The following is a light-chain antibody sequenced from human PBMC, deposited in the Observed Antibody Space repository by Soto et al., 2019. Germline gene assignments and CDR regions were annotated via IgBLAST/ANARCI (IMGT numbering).Light chain of an antibody. V-gene: IGLV2-11*01. CDR1: SSDVGGYNF. Sequence: QSALTQPRSVSGSPGQSVTISCTGTSSDVGGYNFVSWYQQHPGKAPKLIIFDVSKRPSGVPDRFSASKSDNTASLTISGLQAEDEADYYCCSYAGSDTYVFAPGTKLTVL. CDR3: CSYAGSDTYV. CDR2: DVS. J-gene: IGLJ1*01.